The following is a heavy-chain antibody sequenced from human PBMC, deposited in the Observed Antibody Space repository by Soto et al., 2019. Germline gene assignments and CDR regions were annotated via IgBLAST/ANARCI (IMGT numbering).Heavy chain of an antibody. J-gene: IGHJ6*02. CDR3: ARDLTIFGVGSNYGMDV. CDR1: GCTFTSYG. V-gene: IGHV1-18*01. Sequence: ASVKVSCKASGCTFTSYGISWVRQAPGQGLEWMGWISAYNGNTNYAQKLQGRVTMTTDTSTSTAYMELRSLRSDDTAVYYCARDLTIFGVGSNYGMDVWGQGTTVTVSS. D-gene: IGHD3-3*01. CDR2: ISAYNGNT.